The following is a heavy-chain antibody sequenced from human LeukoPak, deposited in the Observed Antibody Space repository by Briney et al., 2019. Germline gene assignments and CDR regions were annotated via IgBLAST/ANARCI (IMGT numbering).Heavy chain of an antibody. CDR2: VDPTDSDA. CDR3: ARRARYRGSFPLDF. CDR1: GFIFNTYW. V-gene: IGHV5-10-1*01. D-gene: IGHD6-13*01. J-gene: IGHJ4*02. Sequence: GESLKISCKGSGFIFNTYWISWVRQMPGKGLEWMGIVDPTDSDADYSPSFQGHVTISADTSISTVYLQWSSLKASDTAIYYCARRARYRGSFPLDFWGQGTLVTVSS.